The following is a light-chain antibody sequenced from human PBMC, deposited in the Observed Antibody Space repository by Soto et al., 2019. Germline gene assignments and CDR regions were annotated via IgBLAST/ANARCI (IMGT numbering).Light chain of an antibody. CDR1: QSVSSN. V-gene: IGKV3-20*01. CDR3: HQYGSSLWT. J-gene: IGKJ1*01. CDR2: GAS. Sequence: EIVLTQSPATLSLSPGERATLSCRASQSVSSNLAWYQQKPGQAPRLLIYGASSRATGIPDRFSGSESGTDFTLTISRLEPEDFAVYYCHQYGSSLWTFGQGTKVDIK.